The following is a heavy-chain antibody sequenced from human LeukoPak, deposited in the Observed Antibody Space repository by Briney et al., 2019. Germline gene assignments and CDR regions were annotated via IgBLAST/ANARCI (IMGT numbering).Heavy chain of an antibody. CDR3: ARGLSSGSLSHGY. D-gene: IGHD3-22*01. Sequence: SETLSLTCTVSGGSISSGGYYWSWIRQPPGKGLEWTGYIYHSGSTYYNPSLKSRVTISVDRSKNQFSLKLSSVTAADTAVYYCARGLSSGSLSHGYWGQGTLVTVSS. CDR2: IYHSGST. CDR1: GGSISSGGYY. V-gene: IGHV4-30-2*01. J-gene: IGHJ4*02.